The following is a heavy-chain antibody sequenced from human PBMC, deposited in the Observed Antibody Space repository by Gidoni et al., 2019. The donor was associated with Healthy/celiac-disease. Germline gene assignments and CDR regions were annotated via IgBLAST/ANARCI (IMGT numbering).Heavy chain of an antibody. Sequence: EVQLVESGGGLVQPGRSLRLSCAASGFTFDDYAMHWVRQAPGQGLEWVSGISWNRGSICYEDSGKGRFTISRDNAKNSLYLQMNSLRAEDTALYYCAKDFTLRFLEYYFDYWGQGTLVNVSS. D-gene: IGHD3-3*01. CDR3: AKDFTLRFLEYYFDY. CDR2: ISWNRGSI. CDR1: GFTFDDYA. V-gene: IGHV3-9*01. J-gene: IGHJ4*02.